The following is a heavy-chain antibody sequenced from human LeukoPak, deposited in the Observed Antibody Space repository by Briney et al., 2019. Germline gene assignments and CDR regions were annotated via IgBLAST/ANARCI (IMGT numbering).Heavy chain of an antibody. J-gene: IGHJ4*02. Sequence: GGSLRLSCEASGFTFSNYAMSWVRQAPGKGLEWVSGICGHGISIYYADSVKGRFTISRDNSKNTLYLQMNSLRAEDTAIYYCAKEAEAAAGPFDHWGQGTLVTVSS. V-gene: IGHV3-23*01. CDR1: GFTFSNYA. CDR2: ICGHGISI. D-gene: IGHD6-13*01. CDR3: AKEAEAAAGPFDH.